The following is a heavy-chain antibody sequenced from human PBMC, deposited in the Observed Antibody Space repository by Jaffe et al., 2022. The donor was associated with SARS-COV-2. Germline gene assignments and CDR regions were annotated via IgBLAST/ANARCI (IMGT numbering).Heavy chain of an antibody. V-gene: IGHV4-59*11. Sequence: QVQLQESGPGLVKPSETLSLICNGSAGSIGGHYWIWLRQPPGKGLEWIGDINYGGITSFNPSLRNRTAMSLDRSKNLFSLNLNSLTAADTAVYYCARGVAGAYDSWGPGTLVTVSS. D-gene: IGHD6-19*01. CDR1: AGSIGGHY. J-gene: IGHJ4*02. CDR2: INYGGIT. CDR3: ARGVAGAYDS.